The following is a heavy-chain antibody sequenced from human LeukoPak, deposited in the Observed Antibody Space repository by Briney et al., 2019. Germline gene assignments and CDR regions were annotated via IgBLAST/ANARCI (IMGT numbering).Heavy chain of an antibody. CDR2: ISGSGGST. Sequence: PGGSLRLSCAASGFTFSSYAMSWVRQAPGKGLEWVSAISGSGGSTYYADSVKGRFTISRDNSKNTLYLQMNSLGAEDTAVYYCAVHSSSWYLDWFDPWGQGTLVTVSS. CDR1: GFTFSSYA. J-gene: IGHJ5*02. CDR3: AVHSSSWYLDWFDP. D-gene: IGHD6-13*01. V-gene: IGHV3-23*01.